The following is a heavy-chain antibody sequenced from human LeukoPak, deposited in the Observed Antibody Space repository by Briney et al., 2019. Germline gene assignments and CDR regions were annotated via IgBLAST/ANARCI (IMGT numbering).Heavy chain of an antibody. J-gene: IGHJ5*02. CDR2: ISSSSSYI. V-gene: IGHV3-21*01. CDR1: GFTFSSYS. D-gene: IGHD5-12*01. CDR3: ARLGGYDSQGSWKNWFDP. Sequence: GGSLRLSCAASGFTFSSYSMNWVRQAPGKGLEWVSSISSSSSYIYYADSVKGRFTISRDNAKNSLYLQMNSLRAEDTAVYYCARLGGYDSQGSWKNWFDPWGQGTLVTVSS.